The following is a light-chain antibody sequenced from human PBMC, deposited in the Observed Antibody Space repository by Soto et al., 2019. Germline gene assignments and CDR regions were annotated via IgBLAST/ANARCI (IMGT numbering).Light chain of an antibody. CDR1: QSVSNN. CDR2: GAS. Sequence: MTQSPPAGYVSPAERATLSCRVSQSVSNNLAWYQQKPGQAPRLLIYGASNRATGVPARFSGIWSATDFTRTICGLEPLDLAGSSDQRYCRSTPGTFGQGTKVDI. J-gene: IGKJ1*01. V-gene: IGKV3-15*01. CDR3: QRYCRSTPGT.